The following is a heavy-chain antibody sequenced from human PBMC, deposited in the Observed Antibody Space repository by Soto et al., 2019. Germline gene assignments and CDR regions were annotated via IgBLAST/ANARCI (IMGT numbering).Heavy chain of an antibody. J-gene: IGHJ4*02. CDR3: AKETYYDILTGLCDY. V-gene: IGHV3-23*01. D-gene: IGHD3-9*01. Sequence: EVQLLESGGGLVQPGGSLRLSCAASGFTFSRYAMSWVRQAPGKGLEWVSAISGSGGSTYYADSVKGRVTISRDNSKNTLYLQMNSLRAEDTAVYYCAKETYYDILTGLCDYWGQGTLVTVSS. CDR2: ISGSGGST. CDR1: GFTFSRYA.